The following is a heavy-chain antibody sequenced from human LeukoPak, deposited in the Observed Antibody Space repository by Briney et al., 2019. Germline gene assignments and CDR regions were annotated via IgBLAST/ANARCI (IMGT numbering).Heavy chain of an antibody. D-gene: IGHD3-22*01. J-gene: IGHJ4*02. CDR1: GYTFTSYY. Sequence: ASVKVSCKASGYTFTSYYMHWVRQAPGQGLEWMGIINPSGGSTSYAQKFQGRVTMTRDTSTSTVYMELSSLRSEDTAVYYCARGAYDSSGYPNDFDYWGQGTLVTVSS. CDR2: INPSGGST. V-gene: IGHV1-46*01. CDR3: ARGAYDSSGYPNDFDY.